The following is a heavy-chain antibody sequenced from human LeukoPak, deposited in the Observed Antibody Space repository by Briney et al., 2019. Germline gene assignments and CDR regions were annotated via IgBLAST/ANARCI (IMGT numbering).Heavy chain of an antibody. J-gene: IGHJ4*02. V-gene: IGHV4-39*07. CDR1: GGSISSTTYY. Sequence: SETLSLTCTVSGGSISSTTYYWGWTRQPPGKGLEWIGNIFYTGSTYYNPSLKSRVTISVDTSKNQFSLRLSSVTAADTAVYYCARDDNLAKNTMIQGYWGQGTLVTVSS. D-gene: IGHD3-22*01. CDR2: IFYTGST. CDR3: ARDDNLAKNTMIQGY.